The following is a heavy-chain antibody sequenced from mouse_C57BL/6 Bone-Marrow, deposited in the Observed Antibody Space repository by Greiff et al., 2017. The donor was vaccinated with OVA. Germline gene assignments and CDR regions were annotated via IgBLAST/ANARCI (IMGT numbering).Heavy chain of an antibody. V-gene: IGHV1-69*01. J-gene: IGHJ3*01. Sequence: QVQLKQSGAELVMPGASVKLSCKASGYTFTSYWMHWVKQRPGHGLEWIGELDPSDSYTNYNQKFKGKSTLTVDKSSSTAYMQLSSLTSEDSAVYYCARNDYGNYLFAYWGQGTLVTVSA. CDR3: ARNDYGNYLFAY. CDR2: LDPSDSYT. D-gene: IGHD2-1*01. CDR1: GYTFTSYW.